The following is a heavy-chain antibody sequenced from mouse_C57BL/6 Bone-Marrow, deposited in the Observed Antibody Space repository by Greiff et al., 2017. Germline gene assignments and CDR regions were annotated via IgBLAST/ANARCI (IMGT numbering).Heavy chain of an antibody. V-gene: IGHV1-4*01. J-gene: IGHJ1*03. CDR2: INPSSGYT. D-gene: IGHD1-1*01. CDR3: ARDENYYGSSNWYFDV. CDR1: GYTFTSYT. Sequence: VQLQQSGAELARPGASVKMSCKASGYTFTSYTMHWVKQRPGQGLEWIGYINPSSGYTKYNQKFKDKATLTADKSSSTAYMQLSSLTSEDSAVYYCARDENYYGSSNWYFDVWGTGTTVTVSS.